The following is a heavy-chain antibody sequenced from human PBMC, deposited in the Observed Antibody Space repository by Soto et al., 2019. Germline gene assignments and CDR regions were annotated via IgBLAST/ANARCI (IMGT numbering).Heavy chain of an antibody. V-gene: IGHV3-23*01. CDR2: ISGSGGST. D-gene: IGHD1-26*01. CDR3: AKLIPVGATPPAGYFQH. Sequence: QPGGSLRLSCAASGFTFSSYAMSWVRQAPGKGLEWVSAISGSGGSTYYADSVKGRFTISRDNSKNTLYLQMNSLRAEDTAVYYCAKLIPVGATPPAGYFQHWGQGTLVTVSS. J-gene: IGHJ1*01. CDR1: GFTFSSYA.